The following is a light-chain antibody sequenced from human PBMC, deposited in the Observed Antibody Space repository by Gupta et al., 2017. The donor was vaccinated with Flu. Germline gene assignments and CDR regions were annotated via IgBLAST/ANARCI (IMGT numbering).Light chain of an antibody. CDR3: QQYSSKLPIA. CDR1: QSVLDTSNNKNS. Sequence: RSTQSVLDTSNNKNSLAWYQQKPGQPPKLLILWASTRESGVPDRFSGSGSGTDFTLTISSLQAEDVAVYYCQQYSSKLPIAFGQGTRLEIK. CDR2: WAS. J-gene: IGKJ5*01. V-gene: IGKV4-1*01.